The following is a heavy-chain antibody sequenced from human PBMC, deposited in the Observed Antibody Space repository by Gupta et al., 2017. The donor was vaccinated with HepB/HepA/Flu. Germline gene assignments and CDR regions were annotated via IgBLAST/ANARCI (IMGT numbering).Heavy chain of an antibody. D-gene: IGHD3-3*01. V-gene: IGHV4-39*01. J-gene: IGHJ5*02. CDR2: VYYSGDT. CDR1: GGSISRNSYY. Sequence: QLLLQESGPGLVRPSETLSLTCSVSGGSISRNSYYWAWIRQPPGKGLEWLGTVYYSGDTYYNPSLKSRITISVDTSKSQFSLNLSSLTAADTAMYYCARPLGVGARFDPWGQGILVTVSS. CDR3: ARPLGVGARFDP.